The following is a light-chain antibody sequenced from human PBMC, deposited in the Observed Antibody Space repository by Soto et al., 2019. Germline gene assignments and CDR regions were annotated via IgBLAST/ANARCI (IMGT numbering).Light chain of an antibody. CDR3: QQYYSTPHT. J-gene: IGKJ1*01. CDR2: KAS. CDR1: QSISSW. V-gene: IGKV1-5*03. Sequence: DIQMTQSPSTLSASVGDRVTITCRASQSISSWLAWYQQKPGKAPKLLIYKASSLESGVPSRFSGSGSGTEFTLTISSLQAEDVAVYYCQQYYSTPHTFGQGTKVEIK.